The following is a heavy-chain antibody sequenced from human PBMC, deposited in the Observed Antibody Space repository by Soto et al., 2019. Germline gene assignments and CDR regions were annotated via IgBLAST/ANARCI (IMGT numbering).Heavy chain of an antibody. J-gene: IGHJ5*02. CDR1: GFTFSNYA. Sequence: GGSLRLSCAGSGFTFSNYAMSWVRQAPGKGLEWVSAISGNGVSTYYADSVRGRFTISRDNSKNTLYLQMNRLRADDTAVYYCAKDAITMVRGPNNWFDPWGQGTLVTVSS. D-gene: IGHD3-10*01. CDR2: ISGNGVST. V-gene: IGHV3-23*01. CDR3: AKDAITMVRGPNNWFDP.